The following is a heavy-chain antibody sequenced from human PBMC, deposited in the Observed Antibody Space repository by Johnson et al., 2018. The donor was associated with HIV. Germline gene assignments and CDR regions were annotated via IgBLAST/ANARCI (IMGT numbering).Heavy chain of an antibody. CDR2: IRYDGNNK. CDR1: GITFSSSG. V-gene: IGHV3-30*02. Sequence: MQLVESGGGVVQPGRSLRLPCAASGITFSSSGMNWVRQAPGKGLEWVSFIRYDGNNKYYTDSVKGRFTISRDNSKNTLYLQMNSLRAEDTAVYYCAKDLTSFIVGANDAFDIWGQGTMVTVSS. CDR3: AKDLTSFIVGANDAFDI. J-gene: IGHJ3*02. D-gene: IGHD1-26*01.